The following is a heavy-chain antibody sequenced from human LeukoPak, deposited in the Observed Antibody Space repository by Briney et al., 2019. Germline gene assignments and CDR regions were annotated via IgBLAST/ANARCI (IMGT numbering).Heavy chain of an antibody. CDR3: ARHEIVVVIGCWFDP. CDR1: GGSISSSPYS. V-gene: IGHV4-39*01. CDR2: IYYSGST. Sequence: PSETLSLTCTVSGGSISSSPYSWGWVRQPPGKGLEWIGSIYYSGSTYYNPSLKSRVTISVDTSKNQFSLKLSSVTAADTAVYYCARHEIVVVIGCWFDPWGQGTLVTVSS. D-gene: IGHD3-22*01. J-gene: IGHJ5*02.